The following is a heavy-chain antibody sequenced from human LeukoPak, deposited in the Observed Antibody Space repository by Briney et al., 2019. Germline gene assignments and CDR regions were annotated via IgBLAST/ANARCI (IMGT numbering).Heavy chain of an antibody. J-gene: IGHJ6*03. CDR2: IKQDGSQK. CDR1: GFTVSNNY. D-gene: IGHD3-10*01. CDR3: TRVFYYGSRYYYMDV. V-gene: IGHV3-7*01. Sequence: GGSLRLSCAVSGFTVSNNYMSWVRQAPGKGLEWVANIKQDGSQKYYVDSLKGRFTISRDNAKNSLYLQMNNLRAEDTAIYYCTRVFYYGSRYYYMDVWGKGTTVTISS.